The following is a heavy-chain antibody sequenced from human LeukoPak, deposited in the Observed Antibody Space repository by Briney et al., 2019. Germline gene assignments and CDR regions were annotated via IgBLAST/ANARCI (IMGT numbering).Heavy chain of an antibody. CDR2: IGGSGDAT. J-gene: IGHJ4*02. D-gene: IGHD5-18*01. Sequence: GGSLRLSCAASGFTFSSYAMSWVRHAPGKGLEGVSAIGGSGDATYYADSVKGRFTISRDKAKNTLYLQMNSLRAEDTAVYYCAKDRGYNSPLWYFDYWGQGTLVTVSS. CDR3: AKDRGYNSPLWYFDY. CDR1: GFTFSSYA. V-gene: IGHV3-23*01.